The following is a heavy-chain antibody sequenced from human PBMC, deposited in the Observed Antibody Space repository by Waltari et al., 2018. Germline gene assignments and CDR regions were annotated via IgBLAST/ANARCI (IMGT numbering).Heavy chain of an antibody. J-gene: IGHJ4*02. V-gene: IGHV5-51*01. CDR2: IYPGDADT. D-gene: IGHD6-19*01. CDR1: GYSFTSYW. Sequence: EVQLVQSGAEVKKPGESLKISCKGSGYSFTSYWIGWVRQMPGKGLEWMGIIYPGDADTRYSPCFQGQVTISADKSISTAYLQWGSLKASDTAMYYCARLIKAVAGVDYFDYWGQGTLVTVSS. CDR3: ARLIKAVAGVDYFDY.